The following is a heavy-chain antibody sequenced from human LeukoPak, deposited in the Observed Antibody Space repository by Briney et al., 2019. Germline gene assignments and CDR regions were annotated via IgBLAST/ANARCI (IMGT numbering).Heavy chain of an antibody. Sequence: PGGSLRLSCAASGFTVSSNYMSWVRQAPGKGLEWVSVIYSGGSTYYADSVKGRFTISRDNSKNTLYPQMNSLRAEDTAVYYCARDDSSGSSGMDVWGQGTTVTVSS. V-gene: IGHV3-66*01. CDR1: GFTVSSNY. CDR2: IYSGGST. D-gene: IGHD3-22*01. CDR3: ARDDSSGSSGMDV. J-gene: IGHJ6*02.